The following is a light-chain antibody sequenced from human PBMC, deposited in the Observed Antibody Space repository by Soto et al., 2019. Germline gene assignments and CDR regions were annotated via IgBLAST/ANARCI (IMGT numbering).Light chain of an antibody. Sequence: EIVLTQSPATLSLSPGERSTLSCRASQSVSSYLAWYQQKPGQAPRLLIYDASNRATRIPARFSGSGSGTDFTLTISSLETEDFAVYYCQQRSNWPPYTFGQGTKLEIK. CDR1: QSVSSY. J-gene: IGKJ2*01. CDR3: QQRSNWPPYT. V-gene: IGKV3-11*01. CDR2: DAS.